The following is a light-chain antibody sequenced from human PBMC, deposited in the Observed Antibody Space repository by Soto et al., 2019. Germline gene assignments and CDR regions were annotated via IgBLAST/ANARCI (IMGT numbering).Light chain of an antibody. Sequence: EIVLTQSPATLSLSPGERATLSCRASQSVSNFLAWYQQKPGQAPRLLIYDASTRATGIPVRFSGSGSGTDFTLTISSLEPEDFAVYYCQPCTKWPLLAFGGGTKVEIK. CDR1: QSVSNF. CDR2: DAS. CDR3: QPCTKWPLLA. J-gene: IGKJ4*01. V-gene: IGKV3-11*01.